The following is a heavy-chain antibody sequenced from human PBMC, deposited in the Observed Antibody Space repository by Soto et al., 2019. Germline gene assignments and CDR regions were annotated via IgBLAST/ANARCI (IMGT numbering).Heavy chain of an antibody. J-gene: IGHJ4*02. CDR3: ARDDSQRPATY. CDR1: GGSISSYY. V-gene: IGHV4-59*01. Sequence: QVQLQESGPGLVKPSETLSLTCIVSGGSISSYYWTWTRQHPGKGLERIGCISNGATTNYNPSLKSRVTISVDTSKNPFSLKLTSVTAADTAVYYCARDDSQRPATYWGQGTLVTVSS. D-gene: IGHD1-26*01. CDR2: ISNGATT.